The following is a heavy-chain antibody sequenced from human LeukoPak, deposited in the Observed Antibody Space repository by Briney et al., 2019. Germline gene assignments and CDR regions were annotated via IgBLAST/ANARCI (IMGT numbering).Heavy chain of an antibody. J-gene: IGHJ4*02. Sequence: GGSLRLSCAASGFTFSSYAMHWVRQAPGKGLEWVAVISYDGSNKYYADSVKGRFTISRDNSKNTLYLQMNSLRAEDTAVYYCAKAISGSYFDYLDYWGQGTLVTVSS. CDR3: AKAISGSYFDYLDY. D-gene: IGHD1-26*01. CDR2: ISYDGSNK. V-gene: IGHV3-30-3*01. CDR1: GFTFSSYA.